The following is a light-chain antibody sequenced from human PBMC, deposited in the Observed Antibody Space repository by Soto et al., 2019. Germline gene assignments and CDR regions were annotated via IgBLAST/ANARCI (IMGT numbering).Light chain of an antibody. V-gene: IGKV3-15*01. CDR2: GAS. CDR1: QSVSSN. Sequence: EIVMTQSPATLSVSPGERATLSCWASQSVSSNVAWYQQIPGQTPRLLIYGASTRATGVPVRFSGSASGTEFTLTISGLQSEDFAVYYCHQYDDGPYTFGQGTKVDIK. CDR3: HQYDDGPYT. J-gene: IGKJ2*01.